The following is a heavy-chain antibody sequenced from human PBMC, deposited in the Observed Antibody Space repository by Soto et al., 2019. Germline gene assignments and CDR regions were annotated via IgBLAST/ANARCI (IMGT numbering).Heavy chain of an antibody. J-gene: IGHJ6*02. Sequence: GGSLRLSCAASGFTFSDYYMSWIRQAPGKGLEWVSYISSSGSTIYYADSVKGRFTISRDNAKNSLYLQMNSLRAEDTAVYYCARDSIAMAPYYYYGMDVWGHGTTVTVS. CDR1: GFTFSDYY. V-gene: IGHV3-11*01. CDR3: ARDSIAMAPYYYYGMDV. D-gene: IGHD5-18*01. CDR2: ISSSGSTI.